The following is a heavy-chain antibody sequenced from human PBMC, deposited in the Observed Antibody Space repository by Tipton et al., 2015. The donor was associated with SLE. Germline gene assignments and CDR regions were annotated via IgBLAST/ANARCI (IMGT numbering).Heavy chain of an antibody. Sequence: GSLRLSCAASGFTFSSYEMNWVRQAPGKGLEWVASIRDDGTNKYYADSVKGRFTISRDNSKNSLYLQMNSLRAEDTAVYYCAKGGRKPVVGTASKGPFDFWGQGTMVTVSS. V-gene: IGHV3-30*02. J-gene: IGHJ3*01. CDR3: AKGGRKPVVGTASKGPFDF. CDR1: GFTFSSYE. CDR2: IRDDGTNK. D-gene: IGHD6-13*01.